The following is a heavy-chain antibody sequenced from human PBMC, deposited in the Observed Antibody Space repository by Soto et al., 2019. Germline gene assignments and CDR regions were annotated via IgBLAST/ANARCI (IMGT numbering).Heavy chain of an antibody. V-gene: IGHV1-69*13. CDR2: IIPIFGTA. CDR1: GGTFSSYA. D-gene: IGHD5-12*01. Sequence: GASVKVSCKASGGTFSSYAISRVRQAPGQGLEWMGGIIPIFGTANYAQKFQGRVTITADESTSTAYMELSSLRSEDTAVYYCAKGVGGYDLRQLYWGQGTLVTVSS. CDR3: AKGVGGYDLRQLY. J-gene: IGHJ4*02.